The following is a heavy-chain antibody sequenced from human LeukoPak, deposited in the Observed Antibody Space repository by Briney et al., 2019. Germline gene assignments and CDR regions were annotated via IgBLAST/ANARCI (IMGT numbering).Heavy chain of an antibody. Sequence: GGSLRLSCAASGFTFSSYWMHWVRQAPGKGLEWVSGINWNGGSTGYADSVKGRFTISRDNAKNSLYLQMNSLRAEDTALYYCARDGFWGYDSSGYYHPYFDYWGQGTLVTVSS. CDR3: ARDGFWGYDSSGYYHPYFDY. J-gene: IGHJ4*02. CDR2: INWNGGST. V-gene: IGHV3-20*04. CDR1: GFTFSSYW. D-gene: IGHD3-22*01.